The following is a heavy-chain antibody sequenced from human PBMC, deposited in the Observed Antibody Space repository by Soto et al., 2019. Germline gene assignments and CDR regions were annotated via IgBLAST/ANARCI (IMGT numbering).Heavy chain of an antibody. CDR3: ARSIDSSGYYFSNC. J-gene: IGHJ4*02. CDR2: IHHSGST. CDR1: GGFISNYY. Sequence: LSLTCTVSGGFISNYYWSWIRQSPGKGLEWIGYIHHSGSTNYNPSLKSRVTMSVDTSRNQFSLKLSSVTAADTAVYYCARSIDSSGYYFSNCWGQGTLVTVS. D-gene: IGHD3-22*01. V-gene: IGHV4-59*01.